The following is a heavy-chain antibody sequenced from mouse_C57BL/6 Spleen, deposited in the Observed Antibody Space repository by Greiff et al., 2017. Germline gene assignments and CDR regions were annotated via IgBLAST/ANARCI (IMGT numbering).Heavy chain of an antibody. CDR3: ARYDGYYVGYAMDY. D-gene: IGHD2-3*01. Sequence: VKLMESGPELVKPGASVKISCKASGYAFSSSWMNWVKQRPGKGLEWIGRIYPGDGDTNYNGKFKGKATLTADKSSSTAYMQLSSLTSEDSAVYFCARYDGYYVGYAMDYWGQGTSVTVSS. V-gene: IGHV1-82*01. CDR1: GYAFSSSW. CDR2: IYPGDGDT. J-gene: IGHJ4*01.